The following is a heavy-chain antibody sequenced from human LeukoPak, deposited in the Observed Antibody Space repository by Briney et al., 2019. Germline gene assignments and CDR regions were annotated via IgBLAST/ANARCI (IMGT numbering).Heavy chain of an antibody. CDR3: VRDRYYVPDY. Sequence: GGSLRLSCAASGFTFSSTWMHWFRQVPGKGPVWVSRIHSDGSTTIYADSVKGRFTISRDNARSTLYLQMNSLRAEDTAVYYCVRDRYYVPDYWGQGTLVTVSS. CDR1: GFTFSSTW. CDR2: IHSDGSTT. J-gene: IGHJ4*02. D-gene: IGHD3-16*01. V-gene: IGHV3-74*01.